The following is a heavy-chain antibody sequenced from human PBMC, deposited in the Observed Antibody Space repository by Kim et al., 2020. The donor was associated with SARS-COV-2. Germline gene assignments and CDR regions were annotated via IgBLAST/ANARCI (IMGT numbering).Heavy chain of an antibody. D-gene: IGHD2-2*02. CDR2: INHSGGT. CDR1: GGSFSEYK. V-gene: IGHV4-34*01. J-gene: IGHJ6*02. CDR3: ARGRAGVVPAPILGLGPYFDFYGLDF. Sequence: SETLSLTCAVYGGSFSEYKWSWIRQAPGKGLEWIGEINHSGGTNLSPSLKSRLTISVDTSKSQFSLRLKSMTATDTAVYYCARGRAGVVPAPILGLGPYFDFYGLDFWGRGTPVAVSS.